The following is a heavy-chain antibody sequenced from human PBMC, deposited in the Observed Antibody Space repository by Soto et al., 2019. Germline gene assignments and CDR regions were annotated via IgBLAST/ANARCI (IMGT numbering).Heavy chain of an antibody. CDR2: FDPEDGET. V-gene: IGHV1-24*01. D-gene: IGHD3-10*01. CDR3: APQNYYGSGSDFGY. CDR1: GYTLTELS. J-gene: IGHJ4*02. Sequence: ASVKVSCKVSGYTLTELSMHWVRQAPGKGLEWMGGFDPEDGETIYAQKFQGRVTMTEDTSTDTAYMELSSLRSEDTAVYYCAPQNYYGSGSDFGYWGQGTLVTVSS.